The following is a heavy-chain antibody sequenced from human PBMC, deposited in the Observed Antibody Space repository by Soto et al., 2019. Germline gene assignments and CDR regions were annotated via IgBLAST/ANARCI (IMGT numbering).Heavy chain of an antibody. CDR3: AKGRSYYYYYGLDV. CDR1: GFTFSSCA. J-gene: IGHJ6*04. CDR2: IIDSGGST. Sequence: GGSLRLSCAASGFTFSSCAMGWVRQAPGKGLEWVSDIIDSGGSTYYADSVKGRFTISRDNSKSTLYLQMNSLRAEDTALYYCAKGRSYYYYYGLDVRAKRTTVTVSS. V-gene: IGHV3-23*01.